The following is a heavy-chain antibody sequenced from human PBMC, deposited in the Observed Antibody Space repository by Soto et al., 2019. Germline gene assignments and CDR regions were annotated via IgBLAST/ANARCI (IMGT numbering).Heavy chain of an antibody. V-gene: IGHV4-30-2*01. J-gene: IGHJ5*02. CDR2: IYHSGST. Sequence: SETLSLTCAVSGGSISSGCYSWSWIRQPPGKGLEWIGYIYHSGSTYYNPSLKSRVTISVDRSKNQFSLKLSSVTAADTAVYYCARDKGPFDPWGQGTLVTVSS. CDR1: GGSISSGCYS. CDR3: ARDKGPFDP.